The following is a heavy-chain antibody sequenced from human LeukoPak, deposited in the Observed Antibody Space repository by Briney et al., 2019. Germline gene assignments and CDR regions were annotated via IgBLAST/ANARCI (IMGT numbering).Heavy chain of an antibody. CDR2: IIPIFGTT. CDR1: GGTFSSYA. V-gene: IGHV1-69*13. CDR3: ARDPQVDIDYGDPWGNY. D-gene: IGHD4-17*01. Sequence: SVKVSCKASGGTFSSYAISWVRQAPGQGLEWMGGIIPIFGTTNYAQKFQGRVTITADESTSTAYMELSSLRSEDTAVYYCARDPQVDIDYGDPWGNYWGQGTLVTVSS. J-gene: IGHJ4*02.